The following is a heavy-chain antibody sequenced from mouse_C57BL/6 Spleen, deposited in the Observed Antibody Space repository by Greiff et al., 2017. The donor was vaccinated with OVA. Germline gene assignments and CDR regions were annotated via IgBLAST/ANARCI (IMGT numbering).Heavy chain of an antibody. CDR3: ARPSNYGAMDY. J-gene: IGHJ4*01. CDR1: GFTFSSYG. Sequence: DVMLVESGGDLVKPGGSLKLSCAASGFTFSSYGMSWVRQTPDKRLEWVATISSGGSYTYYPDSVKGRFPISRDNAKNTLYLQMSSLKSEDTAMYYCARPSNYGAMDYWGQGTSVTVSS. D-gene: IGHD2-5*01. V-gene: IGHV5-6*02. CDR2: ISSGGSYT.